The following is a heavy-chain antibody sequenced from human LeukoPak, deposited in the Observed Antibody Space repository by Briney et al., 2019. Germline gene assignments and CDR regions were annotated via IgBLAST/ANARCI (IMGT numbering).Heavy chain of an antibody. V-gene: IGHV3-66*04. Sequence: GRSLRLSCAASGFTFSSYAMHWVRQAPGKGLEWVSVIYSGGSTYYADSVKGRFTISRDTSKNTLYLQMNSLRAEDTAVYYCARHDWFDPWGQGTLVTVSS. CDR1: GFTFSSYA. J-gene: IGHJ5*02. CDR2: IYSGGST. CDR3: ARHDWFDP.